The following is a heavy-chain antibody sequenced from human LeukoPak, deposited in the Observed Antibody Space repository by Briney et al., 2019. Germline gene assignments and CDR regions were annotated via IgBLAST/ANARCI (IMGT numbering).Heavy chain of an antibody. CDR2: IDPSDSYT. J-gene: IGHJ3*02. D-gene: IGHD1-7*01. CDR1: GYSFTSYW. V-gene: IGHV5-10-1*01. Sequence: GESLKISCQGSGYSFTSYWISWVRQMPGKGLEWMGRIDPSDSYTNYSPSFQGHVTISADKSISTAYLQWSSLKASDTAMYYCARRANWNFAFDIWGQGTMVTVSS. CDR3: ARRANWNFAFDI.